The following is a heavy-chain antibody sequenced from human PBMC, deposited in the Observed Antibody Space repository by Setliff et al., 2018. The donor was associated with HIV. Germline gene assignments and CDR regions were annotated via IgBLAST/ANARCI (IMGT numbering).Heavy chain of an antibody. J-gene: IGHJ4*02. V-gene: IGHV1-8*02. D-gene: IGHD6-6*01. CDR3: ARDLLGSSSLVDY. CDR1: GYTFSSYD. Sequence: ASVKVSCKASGYTFSSYDINWVRQATGQGLEWMGWMNPNSGNTGYAQKFQGRVTMTRDTSISTAYMELNNLKFEDTAVYYCARDLLGSSSLVDYWGQGTLVTVSS. CDR2: MNPNSGNT.